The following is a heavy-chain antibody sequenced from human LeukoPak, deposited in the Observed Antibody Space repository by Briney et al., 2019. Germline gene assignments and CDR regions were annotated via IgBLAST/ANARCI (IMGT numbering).Heavy chain of an antibody. CDR3: GRGVRYSSGWHNWFDP. V-gene: IGHV1-2*02. Sequence: ASVKLSCTASGYTFTGYYMHRVRQAPGQGLGWMGWINPNSGGTNCAQKFPGRVTMTRATSISTAYMELSRLRSDDAAVYYCGRGVRYSSGWHNWFDPWGQGTLVTVSS. CDR1: GYTFTGYY. J-gene: IGHJ5*02. D-gene: IGHD6-19*01. CDR2: INPNSGGT.